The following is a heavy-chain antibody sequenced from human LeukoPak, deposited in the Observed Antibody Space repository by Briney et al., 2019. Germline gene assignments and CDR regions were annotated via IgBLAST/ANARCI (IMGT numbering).Heavy chain of an antibody. Sequence: ASVKVSCKASGGTFSSYAISWVRQAPGQRLEWMGWINAGNGNTKYSQEFQGRVTITRDTSASTAYMELSSLRSEDMAVYYCARAGYSYGSFDYWGQGTLVTVSS. J-gene: IGHJ4*02. CDR2: INAGNGNT. D-gene: IGHD5-18*01. CDR1: GGTFSSYA. V-gene: IGHV1-3*03. CDR3: ARAGYSYGSFDY.